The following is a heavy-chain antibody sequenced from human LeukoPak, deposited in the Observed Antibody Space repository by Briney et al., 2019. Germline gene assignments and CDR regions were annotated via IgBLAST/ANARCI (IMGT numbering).Heavy chain of an antibody. CDR2: FDPEDGET. CDR1: GYTLTELS. Sequence: ASVKVSCKVSGYTLTELSMHWVRQAPGKGLEWMGGFDPEDGETIYAQKFQGRVTMTEDTSTDTAYMELSSLRSGDTAVYYCATVAGYYYYYMDVWGKGTTVTISS. D-gene: IGHD6-19*01. V-gene: IGHV1-24*01. J-gene: IGHJ6*03. CDR3: ATVAGYYYYYMDV.